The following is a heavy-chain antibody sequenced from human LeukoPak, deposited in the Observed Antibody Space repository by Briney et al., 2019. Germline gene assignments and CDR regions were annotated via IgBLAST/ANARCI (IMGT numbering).Heavy chain of an antibody. D-gene: IGHD5-18*01. Sequence: SETLSLTCTVSGGSISSSSYYWGWIRQPPGKGLEWIGEINHSGSTNYNPSLKSRVTISVDTSKNQFSLKLSSVTAADTAVYYCARAVSIHQFDYWGQGTLVTVSS. J-gene: IGHJ4*02. CDR2: INHSGST. CDR3: ARAVSIHQFDY. CDR1: GGSISSSSYY. V-gene: IGHV4-39*07.